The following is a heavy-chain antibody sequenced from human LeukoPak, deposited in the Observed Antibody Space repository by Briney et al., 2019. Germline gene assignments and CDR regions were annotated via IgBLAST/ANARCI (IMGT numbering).Heavy chain of an antibody. D-gene: IGHD2-2*01. CDR3: TKGQPMFDY. Sequence: GGSLRLSCAASGFTFSNYAMNWVRQAPGKGLERVSTVSAGSTTYYADSVKGRFTISRDNSKNTLYLQMNSLRAEDTAVYYCTKGQPMFDYWGQGTLVTVSS. J-gene: IGHJ4*02. CDR1: GFTFSNYA. V-gene: IGHV3-23*01. CDR2: VSAGSTT.